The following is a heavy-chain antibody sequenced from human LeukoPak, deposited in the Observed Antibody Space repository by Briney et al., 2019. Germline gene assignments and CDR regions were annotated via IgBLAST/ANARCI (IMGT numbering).Heavy chain of an antibody. V-gene: IGHV3-23*01. CDR3: AKEAPLYCAATNCEEGSFDC. J-gene: IGHJ4*02. CDR1: GFTFSNYA. CDR2: ISITGGST. Sequence: GGSLRLSCAASGFTFSNYALSWVRQAPGKGLQWVSTISITGGSTYYADSVKGRFTISRDNSRNTVSLQVNSLRAEDTAVYYCAKEAPLYCAATNCEEGSFDCWGQGTLVTISS. D-gene: IGHD2-8*02.